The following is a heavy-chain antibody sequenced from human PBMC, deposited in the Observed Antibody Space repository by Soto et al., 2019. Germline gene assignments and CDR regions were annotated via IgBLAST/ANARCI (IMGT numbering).Heavy chain of an antibody. J-gene: IGHJ2*01. D-gene: IGHD6-19*01. Sequence: PSETLSLTCTVSGGSISSSSYYWGWIRQPPGKGLEWIGSIYYSGSTYYNPSLKSRVTISVDTSKNQFSLKLSSVTAADTAVYYCARRSIAVAGYWYFDLWGRGTLVTVSS. CDR2: IYYSGST. CDR3: ARRSIAVAGYWYFDL. CDR1: GGSISSSSYY. V-gene: IGHV4-39*01.